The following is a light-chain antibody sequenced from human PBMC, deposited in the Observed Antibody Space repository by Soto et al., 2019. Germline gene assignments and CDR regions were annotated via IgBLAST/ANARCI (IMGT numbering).Light chain of an antibody. Sequence: SYELTQPPSVSVAPGKTARITCGGNNIGSKSVHWCQQKPGQAPVLVIYYDSDRPSGLPERFSGSNSGNTATLTISRVEAGDEADYYCQVWGSSSDPWVFGGGTKLTVL. CDR1: NIGSKS. V-gene: IGLV3-21*04. CDR3: QVWGSSSDPWV. J-gene: IGLJ3*02. CDR2: YDS.